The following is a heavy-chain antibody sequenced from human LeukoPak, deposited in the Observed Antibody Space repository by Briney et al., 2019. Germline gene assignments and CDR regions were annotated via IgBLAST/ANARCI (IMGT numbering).Heavy chain of an antibody. CDR3: ARDFSGSYYGTTDYGMDV. V-gene: IGHV3-30-3*01. Sequence: GGSLRLSCAAPGFTFSSYAMHWVRQAPGKGLEGVAVISYDGSNKYYADSVKGRFTISRDNSKNTLYLQMNSLRAEDTAVYYCARDFSGSYYGTTDYGMDVWGQGTTVTVSS. D-gene: IGHD1-26*01. CDR2: ISYDGSNK. J-gene: IGHJ6*02. CDR1: GFTFSSYA.